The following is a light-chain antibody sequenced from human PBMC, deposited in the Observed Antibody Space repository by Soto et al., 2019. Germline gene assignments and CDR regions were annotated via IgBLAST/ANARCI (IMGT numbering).Light chain of an antibody. Sequence: QSVPTQPPSASGSPGQSVTISCTGTKNDIGVYHFVSWYQHHPGKAPSLIIYEVVQRPSGVPDRFSGCKSGNAASLTGSGLRDADEADYFCRSYAGSNTYVFGSGTKLTVL. CDR2: EVV. CDR1: KNDIGVYHF. CDR3: RSYAGSNTYV. V-gene: IGLV2-8*01. J-gene: IGLJ1*01.